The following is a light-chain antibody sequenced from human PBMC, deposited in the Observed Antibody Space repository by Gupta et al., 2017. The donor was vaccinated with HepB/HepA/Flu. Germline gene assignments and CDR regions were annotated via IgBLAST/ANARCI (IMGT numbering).Light chain of an antibody. Sequence: DIQMTQSPSTLSASVGDRVTITCRASQSISSWLAWYQQKPGKAAKVLIYEASTLESGVPSRFSGSGSGTEFTLTINSLQPDDFATYYCHQYNSYSRTFGQGTKVEIK. CDR3: HQYNSYSRT. CDR2: EAS. V-gene: IGKV1-5*03. J-gene: IGKJ1*01. CDR1: QSISSW.